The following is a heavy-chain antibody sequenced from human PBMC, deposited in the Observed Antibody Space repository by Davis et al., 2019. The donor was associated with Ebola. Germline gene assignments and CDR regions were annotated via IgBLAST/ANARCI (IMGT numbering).Heavy chain of an antibody. CDR1: GFTFSTYI. D-gene: IGHD3-10*01. CDR2: ISSSATHI. Sequence: GGSLRLSCAASGFTFSTYIMNWVRQAPGEGLEWVSSISSSATHIYYADSVKGRFTISRDNAKNSLYLQKNSLRAEDTAVYYCAREVRGVIIFDYWGQGTLVTVSS. CDR3: AREVRGVIIFDY. V-gene: IGHV3-21*01. J-gene: IGHJ4*02.